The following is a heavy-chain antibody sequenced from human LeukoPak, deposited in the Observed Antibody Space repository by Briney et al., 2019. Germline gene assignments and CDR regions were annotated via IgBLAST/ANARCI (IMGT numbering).Heavy chain of an antibody. CDR2: FDPEDGET. V-gene: IGHV1-24*01. CDR1: GYTLTELS. D-gene: IGHD1-26*01. J-gene: IGHJ6*02. CDR3: ARSSPYYYYYYGMDV. Sequence: AASVKVSCKVSGYTLTELSMHWVRQAPGKGLEWMGGFDPEDGETIYAQKFQGRVTMTTDTSTSTAYMELRSLRSDDTAVYYCARSSPYYYYYYGMDVWGQGTTVTVSS.